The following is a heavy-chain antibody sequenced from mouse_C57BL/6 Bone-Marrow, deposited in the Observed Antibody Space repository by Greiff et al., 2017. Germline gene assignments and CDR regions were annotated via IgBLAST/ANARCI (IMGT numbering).Heavy chain of an antibody. Sequence: QVQLKESGAELVKPGASVKISCKASGYAFSSYWMNWVKQRPGKGLEWIGQIYPGDGDTTYNGKFKGKATLTADKSSSTAYMQLSSLTSEDSAVYFCARTVFDGYYGNAMDYWGQGTSVTVSS. CDR1: GYAFSSYW. D-gene: IGHD2-3*01. J-gene: IGHJ4*01. CDR3: ARTVFDGYYGNAMDY. CDR2: IYPGDGDT. V-gene: IGHV1-80*01.